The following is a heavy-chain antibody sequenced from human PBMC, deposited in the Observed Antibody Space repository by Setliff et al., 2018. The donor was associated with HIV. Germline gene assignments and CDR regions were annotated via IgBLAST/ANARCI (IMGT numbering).Heavy chain of an antibody. CDR3: ATGRHYYDSSDYPANPFDV. D-gene: IGHD3-22*01. V-gene: IGHV1-69*13. Sequence: GASVKVSCKASGGTFINSAFTWVRQAPGQGLEWMGSIIPIFNTGNYAQKFQNRVTITADESTSTAYMELSSLRSKDTAVYFCATGRHYYDSSDYPANPFDVWGQGTMVTVSS. CDR1: GGTFINSA. CDR2: IIPIFNTG. J-gene: IGHJ3*01.